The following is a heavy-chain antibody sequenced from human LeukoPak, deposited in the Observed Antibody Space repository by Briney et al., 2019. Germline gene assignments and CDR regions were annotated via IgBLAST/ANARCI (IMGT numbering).Heavy chain of an antibody. J-gene: IGHJ4*02. V-gene: IGHV3-74*01. CDR2: INTDGSSI. CDR3: VRGYSGTYRIDY. CDR1: GFSFSTYW. D-gene: IGHD5-12*01. Sequence: GGSLRLSCAASGFSFSTYWMHWVRQAPGKGLVWVSRINTDGSSISYADSVKGRFIISRDNAKNTLHLQLDSLRVEDTAIYYCVRGYSGTYRIDYWGQGTLVTVSS.